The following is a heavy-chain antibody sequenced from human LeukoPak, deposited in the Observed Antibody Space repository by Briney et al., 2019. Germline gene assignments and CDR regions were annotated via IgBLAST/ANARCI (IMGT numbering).Heavy chain of an antibody. V-gene: IGHV3-21*01. D-gene: IGHD2-2*01. CDR2: ISSSNYI. CDR1: GFTFNSYS. J-gene: IGHJ4*02. CDR3: ARDGLYCSSTNCYFDY. Sequence: PGGSLRLSCAASGFTFNSYSMNWVRQAPGKGLEWVSSISSSNYIHYADSVKGRFTISRDNAKNSLYLQMNSLRAEDTAVYYCARDGLYCSSTNCYFDYWGQGTPVTVSS.